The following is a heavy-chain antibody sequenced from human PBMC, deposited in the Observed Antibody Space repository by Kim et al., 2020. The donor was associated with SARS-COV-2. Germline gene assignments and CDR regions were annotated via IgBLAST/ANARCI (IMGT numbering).Heavy chain of an antibody. V-gene: IGHV3-48*02. D-gene: IGHD2-2*01. CDR1: GFTFSSYS. J-gene: IGHJ6*02. CDR2: ISSSSSTI. Sequence: GGSLRLSCAASGFTFSSYSMNWVRQAPGKGLEWVSYISSSSSTIYYADSVKGRFTISRDNAKNSLYLQMNSLRDEDTAVYYCARETIGYCSSTSCYGGYYYGMDVWGQGTTVTVSS. CDR3: ARETIGYCSSTSCYGGYYYGMDV.